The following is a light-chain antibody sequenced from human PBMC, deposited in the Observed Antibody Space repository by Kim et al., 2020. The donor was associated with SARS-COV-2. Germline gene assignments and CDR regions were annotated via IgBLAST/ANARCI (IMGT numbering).Light chain of an antibody. V-gene: IGLV2-23*01. CDR3: CSYAGDSTFV. CDR2: EDN. Sequence: QSALTQPASVSGSPGQSITISCTGTSSDVGSNNLVSCYQQHPGKAPKLRTCEDNRRPSGVSNRFSGSKSGNTASLTISGLQAEDEAEYYCCSYAGDSTFVLGTGTKVTV. CDR1: SSDVGSNNL. J-gene: IGLJ1*01.